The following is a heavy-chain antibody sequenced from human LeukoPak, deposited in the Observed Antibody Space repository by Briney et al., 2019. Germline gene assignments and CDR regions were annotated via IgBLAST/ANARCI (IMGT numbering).Heavy chain of an antibody. J-gene: IGHJ4*02. V-gene: IGHV1-69*13. CDR1: GGTFSSYA. D-gene: IGHD5-12*01. CDR3: AIHSGYETGSLDY. CDR2: IIPIFGTA. Sequence: ASVKVSCKASGGTFSSYAISWVRQAPGQGLEWMGGIIPIFGTANYAQRFQGRVTITADESTSTAYMELSSLRSEDTAVYYCAIHSGYETGSLDYWGQGTLVTVSS.